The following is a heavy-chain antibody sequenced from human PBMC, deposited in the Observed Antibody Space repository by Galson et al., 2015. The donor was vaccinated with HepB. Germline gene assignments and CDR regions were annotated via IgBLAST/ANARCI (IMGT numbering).Heavy chain of an antibody. Sequence: SVKVSCKASGYTFTTNGISWVRLAPGHGLEWLGWISINSGNTKYAQRLQGRVTLTKDTSTGTAYMELRGLTSDDAALYYCARDRFHSLDYWGQGTLVTVSS. CDR3: ARDRFHSLDY. CDR2: ISINSGNT. V-gene: IGHV1-18*04. CDR1: GYTFTTNG. J-gene: IGHJ4*02.